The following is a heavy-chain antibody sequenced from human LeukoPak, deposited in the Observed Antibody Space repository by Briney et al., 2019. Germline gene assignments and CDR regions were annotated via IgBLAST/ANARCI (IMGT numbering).Heavy chain of an antibody. D-gene: IGHD1-26*01. CDR3: AIRYSGSYNDY. J-gene: IGHJ4*02. Sequence: GESLKISCKGSGYIFSDYWIGWVRQMPGKGLELMGIIYPGDSDTRYSPSFQGQVTISADKSISTAYLQWNSLKASDTAMYYCAIRYSGSYNDYWGQGTLVTVSS. V-gene: IGHV5-51*01. CDR2: IYPGDSDT. CDR1: GYIFSDYW.